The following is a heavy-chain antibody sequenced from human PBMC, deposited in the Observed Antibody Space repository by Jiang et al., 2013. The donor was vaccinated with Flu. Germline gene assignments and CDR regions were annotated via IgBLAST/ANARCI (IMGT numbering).Heavy chain of an antibody. Sequence: KPTQTLTLTCTFSGFSLSTSGVGVGWIRQPPGKALEWLALIYWDDDKRYSPSLKSRLTITKDTSKNQVVLTMTNMDPVDTATYYCAHLGLGNHRGYFDYVGPGNPGHRLL. CDR3: AHLGLGNHRGYFDY. CDR1: GFSLSTSGVG. CDR2: IYWDDDK. D-gene: IGHD7-27*01. V-gene: IGHV2-5*02. J-gene: IGHJ4*02.